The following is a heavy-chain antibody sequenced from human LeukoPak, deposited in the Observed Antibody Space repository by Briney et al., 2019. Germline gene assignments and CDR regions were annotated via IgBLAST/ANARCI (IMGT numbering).Heavy chain of an antibody. V-gene: IGHV1-2*02. Sequence: GSSVNVSSQTSGYSFTDYYIHWVRQAPGQRLEWMGWIDTKSGRTSSARKFQGRVTMTRDPCITTVYMDVAWLTSDDTAIYFCERADFIDAGPYLIGPWGQGTLVTVSS. CDR2: IDTKSGRT. J-gene: IGHJ5*02. CDR1: GYSFTDYY. CDR3: ERADFIDAGPYLIGP. D-gene: IGHD3-3*01.